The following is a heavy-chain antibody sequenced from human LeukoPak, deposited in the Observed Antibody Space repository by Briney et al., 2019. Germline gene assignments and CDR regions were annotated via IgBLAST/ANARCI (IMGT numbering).Heavy chain of an antibody. Sequence: GASVKVSCKASGYTFTGYYMHWVRQAPGQGLEWMGWINPNSGGTNYAQKFQGKVTMTRDTSISTAYMELSRLRSDDTAVYYCARDLCSSSSCGSYYYYYMDVWGKGTTVTVSS. CDR3: ARDLCSSSSCGSYYYYYMDV. D-gene: IGHD6-6*01. CDR2: INPNSGGT. CDR1: GYTFTGYY. J-gene: IGHJ6*03. V-gene: IGHV1-2*02.